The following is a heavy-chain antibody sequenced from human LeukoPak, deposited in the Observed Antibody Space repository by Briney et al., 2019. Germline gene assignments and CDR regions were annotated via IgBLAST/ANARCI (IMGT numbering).Heavy chain of an antibody. CDR1: GSSISSSSYY. D-gene: IGHD4-17*01. J-gene: IGHJ4*02. CDR3: ARGSEGSLTVTTFDY. Sequence: PSETLSLTCTVSGSSISSSSYYWGWIRQPPGKGLEWIGEINHSGSTNYNPSLKSRVTISVDTSKNQFSLKLSSVTAADTAVYYCARGSEGSLTVTTFDYWGQGTLVTVSS. CDR2: INHSGST. V-gene: IGHV4-39*07.